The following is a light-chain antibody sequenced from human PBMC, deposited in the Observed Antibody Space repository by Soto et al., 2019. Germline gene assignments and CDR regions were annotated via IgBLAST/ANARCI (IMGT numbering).Light chain of an antibody. CDR2: AAS. CDR1: QDISVW. Sequence: DIQMTQSPSSVSASVGDRVTITCRASQDISVWLAWYQQKPGKAPKLLIYAASNLQTEVPSRFSGSGSGTEFTLTISSLQPEDFATYYCQQANSFPLTFGPGTKVDIK. J-gene: IGKJ3*01. V-gene: IGKV1D-12*01. CDR3: QQANSFPLT.